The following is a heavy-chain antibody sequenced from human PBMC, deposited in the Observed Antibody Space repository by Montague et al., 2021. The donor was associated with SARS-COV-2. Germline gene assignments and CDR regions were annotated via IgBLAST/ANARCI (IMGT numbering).Heavy chain of an antibody. Sequence: SETLSLTCTVSGDSTSCPNCYWGWIRQAPGKGLDRIGTIYNSGTTYYNPSLKSRLTISIDTSKNRFSLKLTSVTAADTAVYYCARHRNYGDHSLDNWFHPWGQGTLVTVSS. CDR2: IYNSGTT. CDR1: GDSTSCPNCY. D-gene: IGHD4-17*01. CDR3: ARHRNYGDHSLDNWFHP. J-gene: IGHJ5*02. V-gene: IGHV4-39*01.